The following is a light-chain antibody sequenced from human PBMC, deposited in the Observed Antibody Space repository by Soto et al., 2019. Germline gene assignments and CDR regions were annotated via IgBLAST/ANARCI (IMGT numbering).Light chain of an antibody. J-gene: IGKJ1*01. CDR2: GAS. CDR1: QSVSSN. V-gene: IGKV3-15*01. Sequence: EIVMTKSPATLSVSPGERATLSCRASQSVSSNLAWYQQKPGQAPRLLIYGASTRATGIPARFSGSGSGTEFTLTISSLQSEDFAVYYCQQYNNWLETFGQGTKVDIK. CDR3: QQYNNWLET.